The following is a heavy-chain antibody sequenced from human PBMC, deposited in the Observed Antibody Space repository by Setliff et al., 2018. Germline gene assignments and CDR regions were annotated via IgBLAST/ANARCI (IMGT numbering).Heavy chain of an antibody. V-gene: IGHV4-39*07. CDR3: ARDRITIFGVVIPFDY. Sequence: SLTCTVSGGSISSSSYYWGWIRQPPGKGLEWIGSIYYSGSTYYNPSLKGRVTISVDTSKNQFSLKLSSVTAADTAVYYCARDRITIFGVVIPFDYWGQGTLVTVSS. CDR1: GGSISSSSYY. D-gene: IGHD3-3*01. CDR2: IYYSGST. J-gene: IGHJ4*02.